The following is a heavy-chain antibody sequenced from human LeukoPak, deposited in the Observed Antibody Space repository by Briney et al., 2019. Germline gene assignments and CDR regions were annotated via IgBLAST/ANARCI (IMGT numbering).Heavy chain of an antibody. CDR2: ISAYNGNT. D-gene: IGHD3-10*01. CDR3: ARVTSMTHFTDY. Sequence: ASVKVSCKASGYTFTTYGISWVRQAPGQGLEWMGWISAYNGNTNYAQKLQGRVTMTTDTSTSTAYMELRSLRSDDTAVYYCARVTSMTHFTDYWGQGTLVTVSS. J-gene: IGHJ4*02. V-gene: IGHV1-18*01. CDR1: GYTFTTYG.